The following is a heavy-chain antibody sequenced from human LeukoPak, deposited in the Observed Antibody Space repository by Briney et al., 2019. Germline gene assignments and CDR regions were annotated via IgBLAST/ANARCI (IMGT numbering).Heavy chain of an antibody. CDR3: ARGPRGDNWFDP. V-gene: IGHV4-30-2*01. CDR1: GGSISSGGYY. J-gene: IGHJ5*02. Sequence: PSQTLSLTCTVSGGSISSGGYYWSWIRQPPGKGLEWIGYIYHSGSTYYNPSLKSRVTISVDTSKNQFSLKLSSVTAADTAVYYCARGPRGDNWFDPWGQGTLVTVSS. CDR2: IYHSGST.